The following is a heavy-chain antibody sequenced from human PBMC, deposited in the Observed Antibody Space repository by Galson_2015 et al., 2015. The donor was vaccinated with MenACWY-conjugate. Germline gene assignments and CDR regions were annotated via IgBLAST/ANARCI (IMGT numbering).Heavy chain of an antibody. Sequence: SLRLSCAASGFTFSSYGMHWVRQAPGKGLEWVAVIWDDGNNKYYADSVKGRFTISRDNSKNTVYLQMNSLRAEDTAVYYCAKRAVGNYFDYWGQGTLVTVSS. CDR1: GFTFSSYG. J-gene: IGHJ4*02. V-gene: IGHV3-33*06. CDR3: AKRAVGNYFDY. D-gene: IGHD6-19*01. CDR2: IWDDGNNK.